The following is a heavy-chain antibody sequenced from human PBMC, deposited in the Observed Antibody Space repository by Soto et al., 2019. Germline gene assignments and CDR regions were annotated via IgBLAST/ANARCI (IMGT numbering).Heavy chain of an antibody. CDR3: ASLRRDDAIDY. J-gene: IGHJ4*02. D-gene: IGHD1-1*01. V-gene: IGHV3-30-3*01. CDR2: ISYDGSNK. Sequence: PGGSLRLSCAASGFTFSSYAMHWVRQAPGKGLEWVAVISYDGSNKYYADSVKGRFTISRDNSKNTLYLQMSSLRAEDTAVYYCASLRRDDAIDYWGQGTLVTVSS. CDR1: GFTFSSYA.